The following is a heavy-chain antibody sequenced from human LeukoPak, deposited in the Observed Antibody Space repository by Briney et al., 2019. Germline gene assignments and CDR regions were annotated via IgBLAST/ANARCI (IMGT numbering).Heavy chain of an antibody. Sequence: GSLRLSCAASGFTFSSYSMNWVRQPPGKGLEWIGSIYYDGSAYYNPSLKSRVTISVDMSKNQFSLKLSSVTAADTAVYYCARHRNPSTISAPFDYWGQGTLVTVSS. J-gene: IGHJ4*02. CDR1: GFTFSSYSMN. D-gene: IGHD6-6*01. CDR2: IYYDGSA. CDR3: ARHRNPSTISAPFDY. V-gene: IGHV4-39*01.